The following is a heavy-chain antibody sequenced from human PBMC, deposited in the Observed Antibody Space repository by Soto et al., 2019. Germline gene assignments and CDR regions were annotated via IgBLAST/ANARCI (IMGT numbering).Heavy chain of an antibody. CDR2: IYYSGST. CDR1: GGSINSSSYF. J-gene: IGHJ5*02. V-gene: IGHV4-39*01. Sequence: SETLSLTCIVSGGSINSSSYFWVWVRHPPGKGLEWIGSIYYSGSTYYNPSLRSRVTISVDTSKNQFSLKLSSVTAADTAVFYCARHYSSGSRNWFDPWGQGTLVTVSS. D-gene: IGHD6-19*01. CDR3: ARHYSSGSRNWFDP.